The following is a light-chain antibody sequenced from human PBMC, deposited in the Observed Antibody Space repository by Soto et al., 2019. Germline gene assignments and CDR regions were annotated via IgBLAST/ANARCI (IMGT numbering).Light chain of an antibody. Sequence: AIRMTQSPSSLSASTGDRVTITCRASQGISSYLAWYQQKPWKAPKLLIYAASTLQSGVPSRFSRSGSGTDFTLTISCLQSGDFATYYCQQYYSYPYTFGQGTKLEIK. CDR2: AAS. V-gene: IGKV1-8*01. CDR3: QQYYSYPYT. J-gene: IGKJ2*01. CDR1: QGISSY.